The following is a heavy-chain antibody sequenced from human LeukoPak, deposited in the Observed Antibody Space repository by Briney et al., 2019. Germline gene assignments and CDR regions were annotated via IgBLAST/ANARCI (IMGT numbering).Heavy chain of an antibody. J-gene: IGHJ3*01. D-gene: IGHD7-27*01. CDR3: ARVLGIYAFDV. CDR1: GFTVSTNY. Sequence: GGSLRLSCAASGFTVSTNYMSWVRQAPGKRLEWVSVIYSGGTTYYADSVKDRFTISRDSSKNTLYVQMNSLRADDTAVYYCARVLGIYAFDVWGQGTMVTVSS. CDR2: IYSGGTT. V-gene: IGHV3-66*02.